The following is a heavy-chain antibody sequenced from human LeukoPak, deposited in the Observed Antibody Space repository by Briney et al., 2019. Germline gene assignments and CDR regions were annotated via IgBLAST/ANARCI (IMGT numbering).Heavy chain of an antibody. Sequence: GRSLRLSCAASGFTFSSYAMTWVRQAPGKGLEWVSAIIGSGGSTYYADSVKGRFTISRDNSKNTLYLQMNSLRAEDTAVYYCAKDVPYYDFWSGYPSLDAFDIWGQGTMVTVSS. J-gene: IGHJ3*02. D-gene: IGHD3-3*01. CDR3: AKDVPYYDFWSGYPSLDAFDI. CDR1: GFTFSSYA. CDR2: IIGSGGST. V-gene: IGHV3-23*01.